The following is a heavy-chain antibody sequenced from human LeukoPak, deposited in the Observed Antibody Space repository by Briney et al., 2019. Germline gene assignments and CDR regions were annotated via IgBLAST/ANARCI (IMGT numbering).Heavy chain of an antibody. CDR3: ARSVTPYCHQYGMDV. V-gene: IGHV4-59*01. D-gene: IGHD3-16*02. CDR2: IYYSGST. J-gene: IGHJ6*02. Sequence: PSETLSLTCSVSGGSINTYYWSWIRQPPGKGLEWIGYIYYSGSTNYNPSLKSRVTISVDTSKKQFSLKLSSVTAADTAVYYCARSVTPYCHQYGMDVWGQGTTVTVSS. CDR1: GGSINTYY.